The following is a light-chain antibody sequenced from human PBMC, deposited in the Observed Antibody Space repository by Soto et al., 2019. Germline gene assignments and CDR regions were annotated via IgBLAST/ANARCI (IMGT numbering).Light chain of an antibody. J-gene: IGKJ4*01. CDR2: WAS. V-gene: IGKV4-1*01. Sequence: DIVMTQSPDSLTVSLGERATVNCKSSQSILYNSNNMNYLAWYQQKIGQPPKLLISWASIRESGVPDRFSGSGSGTDFTLTISSLQAEDVAVYYCQQYYDPPLTFGGGTKVEI. CDR1: QSILYNSNNMNY. CDR3: QQYYDPPLT.